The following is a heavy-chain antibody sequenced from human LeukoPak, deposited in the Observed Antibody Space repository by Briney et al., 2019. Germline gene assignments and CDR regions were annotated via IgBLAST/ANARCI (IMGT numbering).Heavy chain of an antibody. V-gene: IGHV3-7*01. J-gene: IGHJ6*04. CDR1: GFTSCAFW. D-gene: IGHD2-15*01. CDR2: IKKDGREK. Sequence: GGTLRLSSVASGFTSCAFWMSWVPRPPGQGREWVANIKKDGREKEYVDSVKGRFSISRDNAKTTVFLQMSSLRAEDTAVYYCATLAGVVRGGLLLWGKGTPVIVSS. CDR3: ATLAGVVRGGLLL.